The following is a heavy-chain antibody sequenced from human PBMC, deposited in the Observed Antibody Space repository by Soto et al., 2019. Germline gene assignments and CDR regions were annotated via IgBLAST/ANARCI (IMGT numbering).Heavy chain of an antibody. CDR3: ARSVAVPGAHIDY. Sequence: AETLALSGLVSGGSISCSYVSWLRPSPGKGLEWLGYVYYTGSTNYSPSLRSRVSISVATSKNEFSLRLSSVTAADTAVYFCARSVAVPGAHIDYWGQGTQVNVSA. J-gene: IGHJ4*02. V-gene: IGHV4-59*01. D-gene: IGHD6-19*01. CDR2: VYYTGST. CDR1: GGSISCSY.